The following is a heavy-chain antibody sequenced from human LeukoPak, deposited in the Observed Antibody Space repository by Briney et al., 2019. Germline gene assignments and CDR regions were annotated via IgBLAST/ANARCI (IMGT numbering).Heavy chain of an antibody. CDR3: ARSGRGYSYGYLLEAFDY. J-gene: IGHJ4*02. CDR1: GYTFTGYY. Sequence: GASVKVSCKASGYTFTGYYMHWVRQAPGQGLEWMGWINPNSGGTNYAQKFQGRVTMTRDTSISTAYMELRSLRSDDTAVYYCARSGRGYSYGYLLEAFDYWGQGTLVTVSS. V-gene: IGHV1-2*02. CDR2: INPNSGGT. D-gene: IGHD5-18*01.